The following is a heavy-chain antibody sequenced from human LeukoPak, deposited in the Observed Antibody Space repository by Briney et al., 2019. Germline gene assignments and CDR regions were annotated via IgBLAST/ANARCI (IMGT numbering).Heavy chain of an antibody. Sequence: PSETLSLTCTVSGGSISSGGYYWSWIRQHPGKGLEWIGYIYYSGSTYYNPSLKSRVTISVDTSKNQFSLKLSSVTAADTAVYYCARVEVRGVIDYWGQGTLVTVSS. CDR1: GGSISSGGYY. J-gene: IGHJ4*02. V-gene: IGHV4-31*03. CDR3: ARVEVRGVIDY. D-gene: IGHD3-10*01. CDR2: IYYSGST.